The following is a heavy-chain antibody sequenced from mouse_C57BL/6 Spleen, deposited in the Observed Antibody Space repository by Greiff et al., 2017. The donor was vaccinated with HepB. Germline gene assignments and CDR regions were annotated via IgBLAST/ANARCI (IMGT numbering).Heavy chain of an antibody. CDR1: GYTFTSYW. D-gene: IGHD1-1*01. V-gene: IGHV1-59*01. CDR2: IDPSDSYT. J-gene: IGHJ4*01. Sequence: QVHVKQPGAELVRPGTSVKLSCKASGYTFTSYWMHWVKQRPGQGLEWIGVIDPSDSYTNYNQKFKGKATLTVDTSSSTAYMQLSSLTSEDSAVYYCARRMAVVAPYAMDYWGQGTSVTVSS. CDR3: ARRMAVVAPYAMDY.